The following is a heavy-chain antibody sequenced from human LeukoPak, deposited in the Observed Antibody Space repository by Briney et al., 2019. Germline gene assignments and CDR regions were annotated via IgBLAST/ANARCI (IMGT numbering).Heavy chain of an antibody. V-gene: IGHV1-46*01. CDR2: INPSGGST. D-gene: IGHD5/OR15-5a*01. Sequence: GASVKVSCKASGYTFTNYYMHWVRQAPGQGLEWLGIINPSGGSTSYAQKYQGRVTMTRDTSTTTVYMELSSLRSEDTAVYYCARGWSSSCDYWGQGTLVTVSS. CDR1: GYTFTNYY. CDR3: ARGWSSSCDY. J-gene: IGHJ4*02.